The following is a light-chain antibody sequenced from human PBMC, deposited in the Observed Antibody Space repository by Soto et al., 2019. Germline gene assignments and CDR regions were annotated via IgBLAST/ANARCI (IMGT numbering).Light chain of an antibody. Sequence: QSALTQPPSASGSPGQSVTISCTGTSRDVGAYKYVSWYQHHPGKAPKLMIYEVDKRPSGVPDRFSGSKSGNTASLTVSGLHAEDEADYYCSSYAGSSVVFGGGTKLTVL. J-gene: IGLJ2*01. V-gene: IGLV2-8*01. CDR3: SSYAGSSVV. CDR1: SRDVGAYKY. CDR2: EVD.